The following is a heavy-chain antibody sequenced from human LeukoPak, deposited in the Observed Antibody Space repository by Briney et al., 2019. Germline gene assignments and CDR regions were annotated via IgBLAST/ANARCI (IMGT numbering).Heavy chain of an antibody. CDR2: INHSGST. V-gene: IGHV4-34*01. J-gene: IGHJ4*02. CDR1: GGSFSGYY. D-gene: IGHD5-18*01. CDR3: ARAGLNVDTAMALIFDY. Sequence: SETLSLTCAVYGGSFSGYYWSWIRQPPGKGLEWIGEINHSGSTNYNPSLKSRVTISVDTSKNQFSLKLSSVTAADTAVYYCARAGLNVDTAMALIFDYWGQGTLVTVSS.